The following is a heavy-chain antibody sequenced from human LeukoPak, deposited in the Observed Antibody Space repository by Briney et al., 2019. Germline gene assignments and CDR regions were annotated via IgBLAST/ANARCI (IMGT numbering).Heavy chain of an antibody. CDR1: GFTFSNYD. Sequence: GRSLRLSCAASGFTFSNYDMHWVRQAPGKGLEWVAVIWYDGSNKYYADSVKGRFTISRDNSKNTLYLQMNSLRAEDTAVYYCTRDDYGGKLDIWGQGTVVTVSS. CDR3: TRDDYGGKLDI. J-gene: IGHJ3*02. V-gene: IGHV3-33*01. CDR2: IWYDGSNK. D-gene: IGHD4-23*01.